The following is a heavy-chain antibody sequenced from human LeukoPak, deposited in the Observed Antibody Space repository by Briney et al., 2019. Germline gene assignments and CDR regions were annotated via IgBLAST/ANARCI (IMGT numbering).Heavy chain of an antibody. J-gene: IGHJ4*02. Sequence: GGSLRLSCAASGFTFSSYSMNWVRQAPGKGLEWVSSISSSSSYIYYADSVKGRFTISRDNAKNSLYLQMNSLRAEDTAVYYCARDSCSSTSCYLALRGFDYWGQGTLVTVSS. CDR1: GFTFSSYS. CDR2: ISSSSSYI. D-gene: IGHD2-2*01. CDR3: ARDSCSSTSCYLALRGFDY. V-gene: IGHV3-21*01.